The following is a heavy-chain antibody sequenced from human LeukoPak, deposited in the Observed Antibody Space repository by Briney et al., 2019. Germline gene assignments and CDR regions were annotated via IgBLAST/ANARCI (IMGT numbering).Heavy chain of an antibody. J-gene: IGHJ4*02. D-gene: IGHD3-22*01. Sequence: GGSLRLSCAASGFTFSSYSMNWVRQAPGKGLEWVSSISSSSSYIYYADSVKGRFTISRDNAKNSLYLQMNSLRAEDTAVYYCARERISARYYDSSGSNYFDYWGQGTLVTVSS. V-gene: IGHV3-21*01. CDR3: ARERISARYYDSSGSNYFDY. CDR1: GFTFSSYS. CDR2: ISSSSSYI.